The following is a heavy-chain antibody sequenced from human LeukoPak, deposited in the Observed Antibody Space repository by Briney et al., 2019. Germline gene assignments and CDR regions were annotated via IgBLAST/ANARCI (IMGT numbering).Heavy chain of an antibody. CDR1: GFTFSDYY. CDR3: ARGYDSSGYYYGVATY. J-gene: IGHJ4*02. CDR2: ISSSGSSI. V-gene: IGHV3-11*04. Sequence: GGSLRLSCAASGFTFSDYYMSWIRQAPVKGLEWVSDISSSGSSIYYADSVKGRFTISRDNAKKSLYLQMNSLRAEDTAVYYCARGYDSSGYYYGVATYWGQGTLVTVSS. D-gene: IGHD3-22*01.